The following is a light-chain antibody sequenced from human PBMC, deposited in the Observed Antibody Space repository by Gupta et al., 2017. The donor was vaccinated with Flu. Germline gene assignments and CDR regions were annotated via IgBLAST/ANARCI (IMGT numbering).Light chain of an antibody. J-gene: IGKJ3*01. CDR2: WGS. CDR3: RQALAGVT. Sequence: PLTPRAPASSCCRSSLMHLHSNGYDYVDWYLQKPVQSPQLFIFWGSNTAFAVTVRFSGRGTGKDFTFTSRRAEDEGVGVYYLRQALAGVTFGHATKVDIK. CDR1: LMHLHSNGYDY. V-gene: IGKV2-28*01.